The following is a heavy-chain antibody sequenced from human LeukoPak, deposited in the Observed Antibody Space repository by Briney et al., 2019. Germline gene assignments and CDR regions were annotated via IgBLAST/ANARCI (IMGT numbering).Heavy chain of an antibody. J-gene: IGHJ4*02. D-gene: IGHD5-24*01. CDR1: GFTFSSYN. V-gene: IGHV3-21*01. CDR2: ISSSSSYI. CDR3: TRVGYIDEGIDY. Sequence: GGSLRLSCAASGFTFSSYNMNWVRQAPGKGLEWVSSISSSSSYIYYADSVKGRFTISRDNAKNSVYLQMNSLRAEDTAIYYCTRVGYIDEGIDYWGQGTLVTVSS.